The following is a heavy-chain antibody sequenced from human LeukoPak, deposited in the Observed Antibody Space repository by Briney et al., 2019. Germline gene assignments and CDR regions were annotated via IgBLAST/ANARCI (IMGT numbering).Heavy chain of an antibody. CDR3: ARPKTLGGYNYEFEF. CDR2: VYPATSDT. J-gene: IGHJ4*02. V-gene: IGHV5-51*01. CDR1: GYSFTSQW. Sequence: GESLKISCKGSGYSFTSQWIGWVRQMPGKGLEWIGIVYPATSDTTYSPSFQGQVTISADKSSSTAYLQWSSLKASDTAIYYCARPKTLGGYNYEFEFWGQGTLVTVSS. D-gene: IGHD5-18*01.